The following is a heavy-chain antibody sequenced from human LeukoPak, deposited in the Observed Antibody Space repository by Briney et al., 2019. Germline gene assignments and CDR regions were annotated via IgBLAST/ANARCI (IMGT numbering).Heavy chain of an antibody. D-gene: IGHD6-19*01. V-gene: IGHV4-39*01. CDR3: ARQMGVGGWALDY. Sequence: SETLSLTCDVSGGSISTEFYWWGWLRQPPGKGLEWIGIIFHTGKTHDNPSVKSRVSMSVDTSENQFSLRLSAVTAADTAVYYCARQMGVGGWALDYWGQGTPVTVSS. CDR2: IFHTGKT. J-gene: IGHJ4*02. CDR1: GGSISTEFYW.